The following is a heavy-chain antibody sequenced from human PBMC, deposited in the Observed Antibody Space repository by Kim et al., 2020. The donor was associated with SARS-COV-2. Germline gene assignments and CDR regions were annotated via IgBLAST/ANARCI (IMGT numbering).Heavy chain of an antibody. Sequence: GGSLRLSCAASGFTFSSYSMNWVRQAPGKGLEWVSSISSSSSYIYYADSVKGRFTISRDNAKNSLYLQMNSLRAEDTAVYYCARDMYYYGSGSYYKRSEDYGMDVWGQGTTVTVSS. CDR3: ARDMYYYGSGSYYKRSEDYGMDV. V-gene: IGHV3-21*01. CDR1: GFTFSSYS. CDR2: ISSSSSYI. D-gene: IGHD3-10*01. J-gene: IGHJ6*02.